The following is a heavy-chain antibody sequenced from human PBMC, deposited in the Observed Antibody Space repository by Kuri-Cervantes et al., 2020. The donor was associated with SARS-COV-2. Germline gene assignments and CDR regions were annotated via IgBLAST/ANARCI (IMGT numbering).Heavy chain of an antibody. CDR2: ISYDGSNK. CDR3: ALRGGYSYGYYFDY. D-gene: IGHD5-18*01. CDR1: GFTFSSYA. V-gene: IGHV3-30-3*01. J-gene: IGHJ4*02. Sequence: GESLKISCAASGFTFSSYAMHWVRQAPGKGLEWVAVISYDGSNKYYADSVKGRFTISRDNSKNTLYLQMNSLRAEDTAVYYCALRGGYSYGYYFDYWGQGNLVTGAS.